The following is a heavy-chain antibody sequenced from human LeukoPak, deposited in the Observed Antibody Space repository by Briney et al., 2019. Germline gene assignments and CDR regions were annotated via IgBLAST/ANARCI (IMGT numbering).Heavy chain of an antibody. CDR2: IWYDGSNK. V-gene: IGHV3-33*01. J-gene: IGHJ4*02. CDR3: AVYCSGGCYSGLV. D-gene: IGHD2-21*02. CDR1: GFTFSSYG. Sequence: PGGSLRLSCAASGFTFSSYGMHWVRQAPGKGLEWVAVIWYDGSNKYHADPVKGRFTISRDNSKNTLYLQMNSLRVEDTAVYYCAVYCSGGCYSGLVWGQGTLVTVSS.